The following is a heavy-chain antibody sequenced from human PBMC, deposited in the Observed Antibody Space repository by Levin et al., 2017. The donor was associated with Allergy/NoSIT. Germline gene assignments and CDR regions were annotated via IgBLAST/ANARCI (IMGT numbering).Heavy chain of an antibody. V-gene: IGHV3-23*01. CDR3: AKPLWALVHTRFYFDY. Sequence: AGESLKISCTGSGFSFGNYAMSWVRQVPGKGLEWVSSISGSGDRTDYADSVKGRFTTARDNSRNTLYLQINNLRFEDTATYYCAKPLWALVHTRFYFDYWGQGTLVTVSS. J-gene: IGHJ4*02. D-gene: IGHD3-16*01. CDR1: GFSFGNYA. CDR2: ISGSGDRT.